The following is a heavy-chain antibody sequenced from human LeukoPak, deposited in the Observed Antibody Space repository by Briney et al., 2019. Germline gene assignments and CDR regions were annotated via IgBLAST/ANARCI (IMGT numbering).Heavy chain of an antibody. CDR3: ARGEAAAGTCYFDY. D-gene: IGHD6-13*01. CDR2: IYYSGNT. Sequence: SEILSLTCTVSGGSISSSSYYWGWIRQPPGKGLEWIGTIYYSGNTYYNPSLKSRVTISVDTSKNQFSLKLSSVTAADTAVYYCARGEAAAGTCYFDYWGQGTLVTVSS. V-gene: IGHV4-39*07. CDR1: GGSISSSSYY. J-gene: IGHJ4*02.